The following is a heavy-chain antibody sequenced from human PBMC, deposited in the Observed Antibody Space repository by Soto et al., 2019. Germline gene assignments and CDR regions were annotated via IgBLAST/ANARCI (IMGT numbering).Heavy chain of an antibody. Sequence: GGSLRLSCAASGFTFSSYSMNWVRQAPGKGLEWVANIKQDGSEKYYVDSVKGRFTISRDNAKNSLYLQMNSLRAEDTAVYYCARDMDYYGSGSYSILFPFGYWGQGTLVTVSS. D-gene: IGHD3-10*01. CDR3: ARDMDYYGSGSYSILFPFGY. J-gene: IGHJ4*02. CDR1: GFTFSSYS. V-gene: IGHV3-7*01. CDR2: IKQDGSEK.